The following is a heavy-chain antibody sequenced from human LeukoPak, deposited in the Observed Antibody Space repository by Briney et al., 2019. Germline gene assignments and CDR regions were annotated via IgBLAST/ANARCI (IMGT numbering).Heavy chain of an antibody. J-gene: IGHJ4*02. CDR1: GGSISLYY. CDR3: ARGRGSLTY. D-gene: IGHD3-10*01. V-gene: IGHV4-59*01. Sequence: PSETLSLTCTVSGGSISLYYWSWIRQPPGKELEWIGYFYDTRSPKYNPSLERRVTISVDMSRNQFSLNLTSVTAADTAVYYCARGRGSLTYWGQGTLATVSS. CDR2: FYDTRSP.